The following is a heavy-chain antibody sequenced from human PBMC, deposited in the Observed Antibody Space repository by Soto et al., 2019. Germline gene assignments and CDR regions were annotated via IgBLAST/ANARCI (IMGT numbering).Heavy chain of an antibody. CDR3: ARDWVTGTTPVGGY. Sequence: ASVKVSCKASGYTFTSYYMHWVRQAPGQGLEWMGWINPNSGGTNYAQKFQGRVTMTRDTSISTAYMELSRLRSDDTAVYYCARDWVTGTTPVGGYWGQGTLVTVSS. J-gene: IGHJ4*02. CDR1: GYTFTSYY. D-gene: IGHD1-7*01. V-gene: IGHV1-2*02. CDR2: INPNSGGT.